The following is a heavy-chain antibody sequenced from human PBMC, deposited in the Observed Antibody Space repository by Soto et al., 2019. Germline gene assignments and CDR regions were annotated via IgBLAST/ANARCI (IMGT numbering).Heavy chain of an antibody. V-gene: IGHV3-23*01. J-gene: IGHJ6*02. Sequence: GGSLRLSCAASGFTFSIYAMRWVRQAPGKGLEWVSAISGSGGSTYYADSVKGRFTIAKDNSKNTLYLQMNSLGAEDTAVYSCATPPGVTSRLYYGMDVWGQGTTVTVSS. CDR2: ISGSGGST. D-gene: IGHD2-2*01. CDR3: ATPPGVTSRLYYGMDV. CDR1: GFTFSIYA.